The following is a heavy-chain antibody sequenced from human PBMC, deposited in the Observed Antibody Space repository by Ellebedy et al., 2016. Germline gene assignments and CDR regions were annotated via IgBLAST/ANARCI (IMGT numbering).Heavy chain of an antibody. CDR3: ATGTGNFWSSDY. Sequence: GESLKISXRGSGFTFSNYWMAWVRQAPGKGLEWVAHMSQDGSEKIYMDPVKGRFTISRDNAKNSLFLQMNSLRVEDTAVYYCATGTGNFWSSDYWGRGTLVTVSS. CDR1: GFTFSNYW. V-gene: IGHV3-7*01. CDR2: MSQDGSEK. D-gene: IGHD1-7*01. J-gene: IGHJ4*02.